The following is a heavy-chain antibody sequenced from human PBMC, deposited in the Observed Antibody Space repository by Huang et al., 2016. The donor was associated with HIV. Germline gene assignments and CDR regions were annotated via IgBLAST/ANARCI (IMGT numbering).Heavy chain of an antibody. CDR1: GYTFTTYH. J-gene: IGHJ4*02. CDR2: INPSGAST. V-gene: IGHV1-46*01. CDR3: ARALLLFGLGSPLDF. Sequence: QVQLVQSGAEVKKPGASVKISCKASGYTFTTYHMHWVRQAPGQGLEWRGMINPSGASTRYAQTVQGRVTMPSYTSTSTVYMELSSLTPEDTAVYYCARALLLFGLGSPLDFWGQGSLVTVSS. D-gene: IGHD3-10*01.